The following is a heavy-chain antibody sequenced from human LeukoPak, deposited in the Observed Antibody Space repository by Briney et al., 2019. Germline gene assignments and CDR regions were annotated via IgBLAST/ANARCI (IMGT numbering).Heavy chain of an antibody. CDR3: AKVCLVRARVCDY. CDR1: GFTFSSYA. V-gene: IGHV3-23*01. CDR2: ISGSGGTT. Sequence: GGSLRLSCAASGFTFSSYAMSWGRQAPGKGLEWVSAISGSGGTTYYADSVKGRFTISRDNSKNTLYLQMNSLRGEDTAVYDCAKVCLVRARVCDYWGQGTLVTVS. J-gene: IGHJ4*02. D-gene: IGHD1-26*01.